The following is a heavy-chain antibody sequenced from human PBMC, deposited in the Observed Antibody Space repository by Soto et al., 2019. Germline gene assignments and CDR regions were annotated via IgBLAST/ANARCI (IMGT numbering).Heavy chain of an antibody. D-gene: IGHD1-26*01. V-gene: IGHV1-46*01. CDR2: INPSGGST. Sequence: ASVKVSCKASGGTFSSYAISWVRQAPGQGLEWMGIINPSGGSTSYAQKFQGRVTMTRDTSTSTVYMELSSLRSEDTAVYYCARAATPDAFDIWGQGTMVTVSS. CDR1: GGTFSSYA. CDR3: ARAATPDAFDI. J-gene: IGHJ3*02.